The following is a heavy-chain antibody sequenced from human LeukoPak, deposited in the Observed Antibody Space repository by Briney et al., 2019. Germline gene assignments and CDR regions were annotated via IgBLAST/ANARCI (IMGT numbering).Heavy chain of an antibody. V-gene: IGHV1-69*13. D-gene: IGHD6-6*01. J-gene: IGHJ4*02. CDR3: ARGGQLVPSLDY. CDR1: ACTFSSYA. Sequence: SSVKLCCNASACTFSSYAISWVRQAPGQGLELMGGIIPIFGTANYAQKFQGRVTITADESTSTAYMELSSLRSEDTAVYYCARGGQLVPSLDYWGQGTLVTVSS. CDR2: IIPIFGTA.